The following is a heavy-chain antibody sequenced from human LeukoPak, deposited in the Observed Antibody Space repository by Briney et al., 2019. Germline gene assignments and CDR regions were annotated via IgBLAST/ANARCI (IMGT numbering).Heavy chain of an antibody. CDR2: ISSSSGTI. CDR3: ARALRAYSYGTFDY. J-gene: IGHJ4*02. Sequence: PGGALRLSCAASGFTFSSYSMNWVRPAPGKGLEWVSYISSSSGTIYYADSVKGRFTISRDNAKNSLYLQMNSLRAGDTAVYYCARALRAYSYGTFDYWGQGTLVTVSS. V-gene: IGHV3-48*01. D-gene: IGHD5-18*01. CDR1: GFTFSSYS.